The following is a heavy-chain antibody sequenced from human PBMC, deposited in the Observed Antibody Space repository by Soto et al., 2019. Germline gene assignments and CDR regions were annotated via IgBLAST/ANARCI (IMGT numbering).Heavy chain of an antibody. J-gene: IGHJ4*02. V-gene: IGHV4-31*03. Sequence: PSETLSLTCTVSGGSFSSGSSYWSWIRQHPGKGLEWIGFTYYSGGTYYNPSLKSRVTISVDSSKNQFSLNLSSVTAADTALYYCARGTWNYYFDYWGQGSLVTVSS. D-gene: IGHD1-7*01. CDR2: TYYSGGT. CDR3: ARGTWNYYFDY. CDR1: GGSFSSGSSY.